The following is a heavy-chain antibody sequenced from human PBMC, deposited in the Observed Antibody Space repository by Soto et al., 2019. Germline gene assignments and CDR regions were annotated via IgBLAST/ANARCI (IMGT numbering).Heavy chain of an antibody. CDR1: GFSLSTGGVG. Sequence: SGPTLVNPTQTLTLTCTFSGFSLSTGGVGVGWIRQPPGKALEWLALIYWDDDKRYSPSLKSRLTITKDTSKNQVVLTMTNMDPVDTATYYCAHIGPYYDFWSGYYTPRWFDPWGQGTLVTVSS. D-gene: IGHD3-3*01. CDR2: IYWDDDK. V-gene: IGHV2-5*02. CDR3: AHIGPYYDFWSGYYTPRWFDP. J-gene: IGHJ5*02.